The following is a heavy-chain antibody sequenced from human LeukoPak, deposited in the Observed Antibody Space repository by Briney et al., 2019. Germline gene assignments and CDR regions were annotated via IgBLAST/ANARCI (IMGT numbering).Heavy chain of an antibody. D-gene: IGHD3-3*01. Sequence: GGSLRLSCAASGFTFSSYSMNWVRQSPGKGLEWVSYISSSSTIYYADSVKGRFTISRDNATNSLYLQMNSLRAEDTAVYYCARDYDNYYYYYMDVWGKGTTVTVSS. V-gene: IGHV3-48*04. CDR1: GFTFSSYS. J-gene: IGHJ6*03. CDR3: ARDYDNYYYYYMDV. CDR2: ISSSSTI.